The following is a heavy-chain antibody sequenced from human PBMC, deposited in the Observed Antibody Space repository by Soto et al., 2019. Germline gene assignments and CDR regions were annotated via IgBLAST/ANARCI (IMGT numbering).Heavy chain of an antibody. Sequence: ASVKVSCKASGYTFTSYDINWVRQATGQGLEWMGWMNPNSGNTGYAQKFQGRVTMTRNTSISTAYMGLSSLRSEDTAVYYCARGNYDFWSGYYAFDIWGQGTMVTVS. CDR3: ARGNYDFWSGYYAFDI. J-gene: IGHJ3*02. CDR2: MNPNSGNT. V-gene: IGHV1-8*01. D-gene: IGHD3-3*01. CDR1: GYTFTSYD.